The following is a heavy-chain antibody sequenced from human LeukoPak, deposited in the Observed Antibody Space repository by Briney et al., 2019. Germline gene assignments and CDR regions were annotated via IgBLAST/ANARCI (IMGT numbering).Heavy chain of an antibody. CDR1: GGSFSGYY. Sequence: PSETLSLTCAVYGGSFSGYYWSCIRQPPEKGLEWIGEINHSGSTNYNPSLKSRVTISVDTSKNQFSLKLSSVTAADTAVYYCARRETYYYDSRGFDYWGQGTLVTVSS. CDR2: INHSGST. CDR3: ARRETYYYDSRGFDY. V-gene: IGHV4-34*01. D-gene: IGHD3-22*01. J-gene: IGHJ4*02.